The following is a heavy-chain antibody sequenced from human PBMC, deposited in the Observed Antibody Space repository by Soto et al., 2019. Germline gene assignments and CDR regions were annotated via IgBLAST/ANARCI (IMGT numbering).Heavy chain of an antibody. J-gene: IGHJ4*02. D-gene: IGHD1-26*01. CDR3: VRWDSGNPEN. CDR1: GFTLSDHY. Sequence: EVQLVESGGGLVQPGGSLRLSCVVSGFTLSDHYIDWVRQAPGKGLEWVGRTKNKAQRYTTEYAASVKGRFTISRDDSENSVYLQMNSLKTEDTAVYYCVRWDSGNPENWGQGTLVIVSS. CDR2: TKNKAQRYTT. V-gene: IGHV3-72*01.